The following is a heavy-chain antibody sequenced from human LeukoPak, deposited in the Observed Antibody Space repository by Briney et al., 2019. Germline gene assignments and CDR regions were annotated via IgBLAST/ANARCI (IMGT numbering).Heavy chain of an antibody. CDR3: ARTFYDTLDSDAFDF. J-gene: IGHJ3*01. Sequence: ASVKVSCKASGYTFTGYYMHWVRQAPGQGLEWMGWINPDSGGTNTAQKFQGRVTMTRDTSISTAYMELRRLRSDDTAVYYCARTFYDTLDSDAFDFWGQGTMVIVSS. CDR1: GYTFTGYY. D-gene: IGHD2/OR15-2a*01. V-gene: IGHV1-2*02. CDR2: INPDSGGT.